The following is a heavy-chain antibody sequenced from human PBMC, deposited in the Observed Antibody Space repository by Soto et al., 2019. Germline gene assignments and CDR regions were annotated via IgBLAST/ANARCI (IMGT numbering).Heavy chain of an antibody. CDR1: GGSISSYY. D-gene: IGHD5-18*01. CDR2: IYYSGST. V-gene: IGHV4-59*01. J-gene: IGHJ6*02. CDR3: ARVSGSGYSYGSPYYYYYGMDV. Sequence: PSETLSLTCTVSGGSISSYYWSWIRQPPGKGLEWIGYIYYSGSTNYNPSLKSRVTISVDTSKNQFSLKLSSVTAADTAVYYCARVSGSGYSYGSPYYYYYGMDVWGQGTTVTVSS.